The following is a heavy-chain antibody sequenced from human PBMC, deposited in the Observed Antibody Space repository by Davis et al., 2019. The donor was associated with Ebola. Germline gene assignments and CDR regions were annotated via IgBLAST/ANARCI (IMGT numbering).Heavy chain of an antibody. Sequence: SETLSLTCAVYGGSFSGYYWSWIRQPPGKGLEWIGEIYHSGSTNYNPSLKSRVTISVDKSKNQFSLKLSSVTAADTAVYYCARESHDFWSGIDYWGQGTLVTVSS. D-gene: IGHD3-3*01. J-gene: IGHJ4*02. CDR2: IYHSGST. CDR3: ARESHDFWSGIDY. CDR1: GGSFSGYY. V-gene: IGHV4-34*01.